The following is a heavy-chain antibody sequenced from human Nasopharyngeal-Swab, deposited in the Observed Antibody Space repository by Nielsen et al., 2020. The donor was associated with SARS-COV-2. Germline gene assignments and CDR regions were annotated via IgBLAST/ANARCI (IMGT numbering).Heavy chain of an antibody. J-gene: IGHJ5*02. V-gene: IGHV3-23*01. CDR2: ISGSGGST. CDR1: GFTFSSYA. CDR3: AKDLIAAAGTLGWLDP. Sequence: GESLKISCAASGFTFSSYAMSWVRQAPGKGLEWVSAISGSGGSTYYADSVKGRFTISRDNSKNTLYLQMNSLRAEDTAVYYCAKDLIAAAGTLGWLDPWGQGTLVTVSS. D-gene: IGHD6-13*01.